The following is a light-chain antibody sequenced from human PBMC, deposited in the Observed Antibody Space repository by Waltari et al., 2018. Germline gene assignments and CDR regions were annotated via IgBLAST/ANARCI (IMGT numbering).Light chain of an antibody. CDR2: GAS. Sequence: EIVMTQSPATLSVSPGERATLSCRASESISSNLAWYQQKPGQAPRLLIYGASTRATGIPARFSGSGSGTKFTFTISSLQSEDFAVYYCQQYNNWPPWTFGQGTKVEIK. J-gene: IGKJ1*01. V-gene: IGKV3-15*01. CDR3: QQYNNWPPWT. CDR1: ESISSN.